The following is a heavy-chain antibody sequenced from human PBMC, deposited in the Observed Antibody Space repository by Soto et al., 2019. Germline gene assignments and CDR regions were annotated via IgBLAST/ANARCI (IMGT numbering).Heavy chain of an antibody. CDR3: VRQSSYGSGSYYDY. Sequence: PSETLSLTCSVSGDSISSISHYRGWIRQPPGKGLEWIGSIYYSGRTYYNPSLKSRVATSVDTTKNQFSLKLTSVTAADTAVYYCVRQSSYGSGSYYDYWGQGTLVTVSS. V-gene: IGHV4-39*01. D-gene: IGHD3-10*01. J-gene: IGHJ4*02. CDR2: IYYSGRT. CDR1: GDSISSISHY.